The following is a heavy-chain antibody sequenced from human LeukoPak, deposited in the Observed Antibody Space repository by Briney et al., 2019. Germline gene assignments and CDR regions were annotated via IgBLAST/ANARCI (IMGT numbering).Heavy chain of an antibody. CDR3: ARDLFCSGDSCQRSSALDV. D-gene: IGHD2-15*01. CDR1: GFTFDDYA. V-gene: IGHV3-9*01. J-gene: IGHJ6*02. CDR2: ISWNSGSI. Sequence: SGRSLRLSCAASGFTFDDYAMHWVRQAPGKGLEWVSSISWNSGSIAYADSVKGRFTISRDNAKTSVYLQMNSLRAEDTAVYYCARDLFCSGDSCQRSSALDVWGQGTTVTVSS.